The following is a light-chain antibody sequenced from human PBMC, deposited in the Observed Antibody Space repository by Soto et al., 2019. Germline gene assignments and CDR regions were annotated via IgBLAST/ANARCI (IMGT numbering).Light chain of an antibody. V-gene: IGKV3-20*01. CDR1: QTVTSNY. CDR2: GAS. Sequence: EIVLTQSPGTLSSSPGERATLSCRASQTVTSNYLAWYQQKPGQAPRLLFFGASIRATGLPDRFSGGGSGTDFTLTISRLEPEDFAVYYCQQYGTSPPWTFGQGTKVDIK. J-gene: IGKJ1*01. CDR3: QQYGTSPPWT.